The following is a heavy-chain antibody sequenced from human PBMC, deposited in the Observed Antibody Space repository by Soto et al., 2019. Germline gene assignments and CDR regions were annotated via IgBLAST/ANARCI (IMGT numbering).Heavy chain of an antibody. CDR3: ARWVEVSLDYFDS. V-gene: IGHV4-34*01. Sequence: SETLSLTCAVYGGSFSGYYWTWIRQPPGKGLEWIGEINHNGRTNYNPSLKGRVSILVDTSRNHFSLNLNSMTVADAAVYYCARWVEVSLDYFDSWGQGIPVTVSS. CDR1: GGSFSGYY. CDR2: INHNGRT. D-gene: IGHD1-1*01. J-gene: IGHJ4*02.